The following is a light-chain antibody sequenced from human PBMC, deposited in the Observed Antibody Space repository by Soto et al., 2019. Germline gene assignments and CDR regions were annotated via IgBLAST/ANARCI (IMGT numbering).Light chain of an antibody. Sequence: DIQLAQSPSTLSGSVGDVVTITWRDSQTISSWLAWYQQKPGKAPKLLIYKASTLKSGVPSRFSGSGSATEFTLTISSLQPDDFATYCCQYYNSYSEEFGQGTKVDIK. CDR2: KAS. J-gene: IGKJ1*01. CDR3: QYYNSYSEE. CDR1: QTISSW. V-gene: IGKV1-5*03.